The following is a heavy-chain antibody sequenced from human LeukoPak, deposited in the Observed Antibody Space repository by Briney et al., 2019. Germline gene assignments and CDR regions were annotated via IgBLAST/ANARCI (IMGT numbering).Heavy chain of an antibody. CDR1: GFPFSDDW. D-gene: IGHD3-22*01. CDR2: IYYSGST. Sequence: PGGSLRLSCAASGFPFSDDWMSWVRQPPGKGLEWIGSIYYSGSTYYNPSLKSRVTISVDTSKNQFSLKLSSVTAADTAVYYCARHLADYYDSSGYYYGPFDYWGQGSLVTVSS. J-gene: IGHJ4*02. CDR3: ARHLADYYDSSGYYYGPFDY. V-gene: IGHV4-39*01.